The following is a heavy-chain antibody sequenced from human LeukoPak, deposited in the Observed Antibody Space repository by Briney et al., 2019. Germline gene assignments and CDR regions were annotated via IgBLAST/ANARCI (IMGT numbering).Heavy chain of an antibody. CDR3: ARDHISTIAVAGTGDAFDI. V-gene: IGHV3-21*03. CDR2: ISSSSSYI. D-gene: IGHD6-19*01. J-gene: IGHJ3*02. Sequence: GGSLRLSCAASGFTFSSYSMNWVRQAPGKGLEWVSSISSSSSYIYYADSVKGRFTISRDNAKNSLYLQMNSLRAEDTAVYYCARDHISTIAVAGTGDAFDIWGQGTMVTVSS. CDR1: GFTFSSYS.